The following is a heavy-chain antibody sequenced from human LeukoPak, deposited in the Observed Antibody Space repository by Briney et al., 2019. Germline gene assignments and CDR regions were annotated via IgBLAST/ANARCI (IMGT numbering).Heavy chain of an antibody. CDR3: ARDPSGSYYRFDY. CDR2: ISSSSIYI. D-gene: IGHD1-26*01. Sequence: PGGSLRLSCVASGFIFSNYWMSWVRQAPGKGLEWVSSISSSSIYIYYADSVKGRFTISRDNAKNSLYLQMNSLRAEDTAVYYCARDPSGSYYRFDYWGQGTLVTVSS. V-gene: IGHV3-21*01. CDR1: GFIFSNYW. J-gene: IGHJ4*02.